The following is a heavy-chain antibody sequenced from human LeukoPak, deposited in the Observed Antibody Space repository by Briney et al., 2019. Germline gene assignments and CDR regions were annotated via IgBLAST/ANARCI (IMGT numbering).Heavy chain of an antibody. CDR3: ARGDSGPTYNSNWYETDY. Sequence: ASVKVSCKASRYTFSNYAINWVRQAPGKGLEWMGWINANTGNPTYALGFTGRFVLSLDTSVSTAYLQISSLKAEDTAVYYCARGDSGPTYNSNWYETDYWGQGTLVTASS. CDR2: INANTGNP. D-gene: IGHD6-13*01. J-gene: IGHJ4*02. V-gene: IGHV7-4-1*02. CDR1: RYTFSNYA.